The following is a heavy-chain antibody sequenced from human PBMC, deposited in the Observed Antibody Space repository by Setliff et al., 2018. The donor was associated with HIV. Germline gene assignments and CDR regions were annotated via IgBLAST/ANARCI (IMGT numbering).Heavy chain of an antibody. Sequence: SETLSLTCNVSGYSIRSTYYWGWIRQTPGKGLECLGSIYHRGNYYYRPSLKSRVSISVDTSKNQFSLTLRSMSAADTAVYYCVRHVGKFSSDARYYGVGWFDRWGQGTLVTVSS. D-gene: IGHD3-16*01. CDR3: VRHVGKFSSDARYYGVGWFDR. CDR2: IYHRGNY. J-gene: IGHJ5*02. CDR1: GYSIRSTYY. V-gene: IGHV4-38-2*02.